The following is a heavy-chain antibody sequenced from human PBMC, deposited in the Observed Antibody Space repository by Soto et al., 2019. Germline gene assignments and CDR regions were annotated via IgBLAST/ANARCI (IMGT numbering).Heavy chain of an antibody. CDR2: IGGRGGST. CDR1: GFSFSSYA. J-gene: IGHJ5*02. D-gene: IGHD3-3*01. V-gene: IGHV3-23*01. CDR3: AKQGDYDFWSSSNNWLDP. Sequence: GGSLRLSCAASGFSFSSYAISWVRQAPGKELEWVSSIGGRGGSTYYADSVKGRFTISRDNSKNTVYLQMNSLRVEDTAVYYCAKQGDYDFWSSSNNWLDPWGQGTLVTVSS.